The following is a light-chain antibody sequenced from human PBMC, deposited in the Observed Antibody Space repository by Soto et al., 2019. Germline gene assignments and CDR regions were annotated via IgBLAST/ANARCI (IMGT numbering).Light chain of an antibody. Sequence: QSALTQPPSASGSPGQSVTISCTGTSSDVGGYIFVSWYQQHPGKAPKLMIYDVNKRPSGVPDRFSGSKSGNTASLTVSGLQAEDEADYYCQSYDRSLSSPIFGGGTKLTVL. CDR1: SSDVGGYIF. V-gene: IGLV2-8*01. CDR2: DVN. CDR3: QSYDRSLSSPI. J-gene: IGLJ2*01.